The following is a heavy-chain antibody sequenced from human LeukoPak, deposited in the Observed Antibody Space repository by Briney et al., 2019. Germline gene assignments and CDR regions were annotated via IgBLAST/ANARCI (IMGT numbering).Heavy chain of an antibody. CDR2: INPSGGST. CDR3: AREDSSGYHLDY. D-gene: IGHD3-22*01. CDR1: GYTFTSYY. V-gene: IGHV1-46*01. J-gene: IGHJ4*02. Sequence: ASVKVSCKASGYTFTSYYMHWVRQAPGQGLEWMGIINPSGGSTSYAQKFQGRVTMTRDTSTSTVYMELSSLRSEDTAVYHCAREDSSGYHLDYWGQGTLVTVSS.